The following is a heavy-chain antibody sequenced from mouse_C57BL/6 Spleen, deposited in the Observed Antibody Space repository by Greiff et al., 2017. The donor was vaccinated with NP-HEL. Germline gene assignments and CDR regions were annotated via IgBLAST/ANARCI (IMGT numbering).Heavy chain of an antibody. V-gene: IGHV1-50*01. CDR2: IDPSDSYT. CDR3: ARVAHYDGYFDY. CDR1: GYTFTSYW. Sequence: VQLQQPGAELVKPGASVKLSCKASGYTFTSYWMQWVKQRPGQGLEWIGEIDPSDSYTNYNQKFKGKATLTVDTSSSTAYMQLSSLTSEDSAVYYCARVAHYDGYFDYWGQGTTLTVSS. D-gene: IGHD2-3*01. J-gene: IGHJ2*01.